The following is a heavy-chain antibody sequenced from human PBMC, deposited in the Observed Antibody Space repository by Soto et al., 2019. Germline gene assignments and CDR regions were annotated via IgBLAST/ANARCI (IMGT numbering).Heavy chain of an antibody. CDR2: IYTSGST. V-gene: IGHV4-4*07. Sequence: ASETLSLTCTVSCGSISSYYWSWIRQPSGKGLEWIGRIYTSGSTNYNPSLKSRVNMSVDTSKNHFSLKLSSVTAADTAVCYCERACSSNSCQDVFYYWGQGTLVTVS. CDR1: CGSISSYY. D-gene: IGHD2-2*01. J-gene: IGHJ4*02. CDR3: ERACSSNSCQDVFYY.